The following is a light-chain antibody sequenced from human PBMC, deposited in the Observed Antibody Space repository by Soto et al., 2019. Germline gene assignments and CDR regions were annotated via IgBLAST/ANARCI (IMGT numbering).Light chain of an antibody. J-gene: IGKJ1*01. Sequence: DVVMTQSPLSLSVTLGQPASISCRSSQSLLFSDGNTYLHWFQQRPGQSPRRLIYRVSNRDSEVPDSFSRSGSGTDFTMGISRGEAEDVGVYYCMQGAHWPWTFGQGTTVQI. CDR1: QSLLFSDGNTY. V-gene: IGKV2-30*01. CDR3: MQGAHWPWT. CDR2: RVS.